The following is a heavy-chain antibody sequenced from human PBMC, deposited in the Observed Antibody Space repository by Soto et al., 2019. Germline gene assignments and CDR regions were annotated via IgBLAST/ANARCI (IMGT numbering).Heavy chain of an antibody. CDR1: GFTFSDYY. J-gene: IGHJ4*02. D-gene: IGHD3-10*01. Sequence: LRLSCAASGFTFSDYYMTWIRQAPGKGLEWVSYISSGGSSIYYADSVKGRFTISRDNARNSLYLQMNSLRAEDTAMYYCASLAIGTIIRGAPDFWGQGTLVTVSS. CDR3: ASLAIGTIIRGAPDF. CDR2: ISSGGSSI. V-gene: IGHV3-11*01.